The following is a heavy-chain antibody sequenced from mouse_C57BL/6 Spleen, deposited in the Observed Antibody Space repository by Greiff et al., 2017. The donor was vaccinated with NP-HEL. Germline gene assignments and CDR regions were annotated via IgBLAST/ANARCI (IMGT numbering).Heavy chain of an antibody. J-gene: IGHJ3*01. CDR2: ISDGGSYT. V-gene: IGHV5-4*01. CDR1: GFTFSSYA. CDR3: AREGEDDGYYKFAY. Sequence: EVQGVESGGGLVKPGGSLKLSCAASGFTFSSYAMSWVRQTPEKRLEWVATISDGGSYTYYPDNVQGRFTISRDNAKNNLYLKMSHLKSEDTAMYYCAREGEDDGYYKFAYWGQGTLVTVSA. D-gene: IGHD2-3*01.